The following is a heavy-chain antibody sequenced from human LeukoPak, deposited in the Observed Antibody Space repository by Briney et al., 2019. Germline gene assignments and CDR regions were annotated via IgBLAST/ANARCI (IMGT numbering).Heavy chain of an antibody. D-gene: IGHD5-18*01. Sequence: ASVKVSCKASGYTFTSYDINWVRQATGQGLEWMGWMNPNSGNTGYAQKFQGRVTITRNTSISTAYMELSGLRSEDTAVYYCARRGYSYDYDYWGQGTLVTVSS. CDR2: MNPNSGNT. CDR1: GYTFTSYD. J-gene: IGHJ4*02. V-gene: IGHV1-8*03. CDR3: ARRGYSYDYDY.